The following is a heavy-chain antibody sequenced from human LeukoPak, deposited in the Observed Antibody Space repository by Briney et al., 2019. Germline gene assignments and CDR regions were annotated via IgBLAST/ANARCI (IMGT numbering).Heavy chain of an antibody. J-gene: IGHJ4*02. CDR3: AKDRIRTEWPRFDY. CDR1: GFTFSFYA. D-gene: IGHD5-12*01. CDR2: ISGSDGST. Sequence: VGSLRLSCAASGFTFSFYAMSWVRQAPGKGLEWVSAISGSDGSTYYADSVKGRFTISRDNSKNTLYLQMNSLRAEDTAVYYCAKDRIRTEWPRFDYWGQGTLVTVSS. V-gene: IGHV3-23*01.